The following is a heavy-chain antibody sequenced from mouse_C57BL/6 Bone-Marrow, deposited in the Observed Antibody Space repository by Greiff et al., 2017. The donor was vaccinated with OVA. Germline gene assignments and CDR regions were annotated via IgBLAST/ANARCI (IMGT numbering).Heavy chain of an antibody. CDR2: INPNNGGT. Sequence: EVQLQQSGPELVKPGASVKISCKASGYTFTDYYMNWVKQSHGKSLEWIGAINPNNGGTSYNQKFKGKATLTVDKSSSTAYMELRSLTSEDSAVYYCAREDLLRYYAMDYWGQGTSVTVSS. V-gene: IGHV1-26*01. J-gene: IGHJ4*01. CDR1: GYTFTDYY. CDR3: AREDLLRYYAMDY. D-gene: IGHD1-1*01.